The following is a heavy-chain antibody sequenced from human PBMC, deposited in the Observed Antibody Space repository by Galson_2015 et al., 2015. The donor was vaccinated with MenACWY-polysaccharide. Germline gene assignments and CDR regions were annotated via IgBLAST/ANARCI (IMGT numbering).Heavy chain of an antibody. D-gene: IGHD6-13*01. J-gene: IGHJ3*02. Sequence: SVKVSCKASGYTFTSYAMHWVRQAPGQRLEWMGWINAGNGNTKYSQKFQGRVTITRDTSASTAYMELSSLRSEGTAVYYCARDSIAAAVNAFDIWGQGTMVTVSS. V-gene: IGHV1-3*01. CDR3: ARDSIAAAVNAFDI. CDR1: GYTFTSYA. CDR2: INAGNGNT.